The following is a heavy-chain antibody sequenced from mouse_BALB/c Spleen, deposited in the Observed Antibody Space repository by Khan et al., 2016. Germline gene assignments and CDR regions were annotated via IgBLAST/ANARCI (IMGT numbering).Heavy chain of an antibody. V-gene: IGHV5-17*02. CDR1: GFTFSSFG. Sequence: EVELVESGGGLVQPGGSRKLSCAASGFTFSSFGMHWVRQAPEKGLEWVAYISSGSSTIYYADTVKGRFTISRDNPKNTLFLQMTSLRSEDTAMYYCAQGRATVVPFAYWGQGTLVTVSA. CDR2: ISSGSSTI. CDR3: AQGRATVVPFAY. J-gene: IGHJ3*01. D-gene: IGHD1-1*01.